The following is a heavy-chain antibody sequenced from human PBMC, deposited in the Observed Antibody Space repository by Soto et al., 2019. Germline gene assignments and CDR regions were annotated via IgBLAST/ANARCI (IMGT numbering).Heavy chain of an antibody. CDR2: IIPILGTA. J-gene: IGHJ4*02. CDR1: GGTFSSYA. CDR3: AGVVGYYDSSGSLDY. D-gene: IGHD3-22*01. Sequence: QVQLVQSGAEVKKPGSSVKVSCKASGGTFSSYAISWVRQAPGQGLEWMGGIIPILGTANYAPKFKGRVTITADESTSTAYMELSSLRSEDTAVYYCAGVVGYYDSSGSLDYWGQGTLVTVSS. V-gene: IGHV1-69*01.